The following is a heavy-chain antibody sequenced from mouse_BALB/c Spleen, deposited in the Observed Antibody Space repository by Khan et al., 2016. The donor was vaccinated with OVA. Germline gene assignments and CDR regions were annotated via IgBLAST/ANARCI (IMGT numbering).Heavy chain of an antibody. CDR2: ISYSGST. CDR1: GYSITSDYA. J-gene: IGHJ2*01. Sequence: EVQLQESGPGLVKPSQSLSLTCTVTGYSITSDYAWNWIRQFPGNKLEWMGYISYSGSTSYNPSLQSRISITRNNSTNQFFLHLNSETTEETATYYCARSIMANWGQGTTLTVSS. CDR3: ARSIMAN. V-gene: IGHV3-2*02.